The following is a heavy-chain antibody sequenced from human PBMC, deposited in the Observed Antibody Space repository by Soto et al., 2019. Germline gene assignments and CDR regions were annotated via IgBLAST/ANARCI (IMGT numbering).Heavy chain of an antibody. CDR3: ARMGSYVAPPEYGMGV. CDR1: GYTFTSYY. D-gene: IGHD3-16*01. Sequence: ASVKVSCKASGYTFTSYYMHWVRQAPGQGLEWMGIINPSGGSTSYAQKFQGRVTMTRDTSTSTVYMELSSLRSEDTAVYYCARMGSYVAPPEYGMGVWGQGTTVTVSS. V-gene: IGHV1-46*01. J-gene: IGHJ6*02. CDR2: INPSGGST.